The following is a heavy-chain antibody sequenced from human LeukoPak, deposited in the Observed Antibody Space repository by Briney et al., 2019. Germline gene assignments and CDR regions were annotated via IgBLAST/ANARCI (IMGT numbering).Heavy chain of an antibody. CDR3: ARDPGYSGILFDY. CDR2: INPNSGGT. D-gene: IGHD5-12*01. CDR1: GYTFTGYY. Sequence: ASVKVSCKASGYTFTGYYMHWVRQAPGQGLEWMGWINPNSGGTNYAQKFQGRVTITADKSTSTAYMELSSLRSEDTAVYYCARDPGYSGILFDYWDQGTLVTVSS. J-gene: IGHJ4*02. V-gene: IGHV1-2*02.